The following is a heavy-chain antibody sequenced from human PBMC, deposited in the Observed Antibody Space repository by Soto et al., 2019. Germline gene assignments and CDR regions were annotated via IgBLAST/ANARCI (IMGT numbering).Heavy chain of an antibody. J-gene: IGHJ4*02. V-gene: IGHV3-7*01. CDR3: ARTGTTHY. D-gene: IGHD1-1*01. CDR1: GFTFSDYW. Sequence: EVQLVESGGGLVQPGGSLRVSCVASGFTFSDYWMSWALQTPGKGLEWVANIKEDGSQKYYADSVKGRFTVSRDNANNLLYLEMKYLSAEDSALYYCARTGTTHYWGQGTLVTVSS. CDR2: IKEDGSQK.